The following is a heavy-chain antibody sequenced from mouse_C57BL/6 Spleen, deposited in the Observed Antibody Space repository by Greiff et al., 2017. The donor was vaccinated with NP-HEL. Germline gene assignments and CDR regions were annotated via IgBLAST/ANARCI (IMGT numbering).Heavy chain of an antibody. CDR2: IYPRAGST. D-gene: IGHD2-4*01. CDR1: GYTFTSYD. CDR3: ARDDSPFAY. V-gene: IGHV1-85*01. Sequence: QVQLKQSGPELVKPGASVKLSCKASGYTFTSYDINWVKQRPGQGLEWIGWIYPRAGSTKYNEKFKGKATLTVETSSSTAYMELHSLTSEDAAVYFCARDDSPFAYWGQGTLVTVSA. J-gene: IGHJ3*01.